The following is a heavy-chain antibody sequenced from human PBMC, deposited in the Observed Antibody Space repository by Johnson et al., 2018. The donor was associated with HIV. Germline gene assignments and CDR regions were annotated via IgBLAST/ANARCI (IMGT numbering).Heavy chain of an antibody. J-gene: IGHJ3*02. CDR2: LHRDGTT. Sequence: VQLVESGGGLVQPGGSLRLSCAASGFIVSNNYMTWVRQTPGKGLEWVSILHRDGTTYYADSVTGRFTISRDNSKNTLYLQMKRLRVEDTAVYYCARDDLDNSGHLMAFDMWGQGTMVTVSS. CDR1: GFIVSNNY. V-gene: IGHV3-66*01. CDR3: ARDDLDNSGHLMAFDM. D-gene: IGHD1-26*01.